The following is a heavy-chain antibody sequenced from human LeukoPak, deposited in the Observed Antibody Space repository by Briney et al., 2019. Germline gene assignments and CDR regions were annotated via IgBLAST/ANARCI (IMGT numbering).Heavy chain of an antibody. D-gene: IGHD6-13*01. V-gene: IGHV6-1*01. CDR3: ARGIAAAAANLDF. CDR2: TYYRSKWYN. Sequence: SQTLSLTCAISGDSVSSNGAAWNWIRQSPSRGLEWLGRTYYRSKWYNDYAVSVKSRMTINPDTSKNQFSLQLSSVTHEDTAVYYCARGIAAAAANLDFWGQGTLVTVSS. J-gene: IGHJ4*02. CDR1: GDSVSSNGAA.